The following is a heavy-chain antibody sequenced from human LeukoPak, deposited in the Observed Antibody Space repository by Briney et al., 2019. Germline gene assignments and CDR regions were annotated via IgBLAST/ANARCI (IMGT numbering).Heavy chain of an antibody. D-gene: IGHD2-15*01. CDR3: ARDSTPGYCSGGSCYFNY. Sequence: GGSLRLSCAASGFTVSSNYMSWVRQAPGKGLEWVSVIYSGGSTYYADSVKGRFTISRDNSKNTLYLQMNSLRAEDTAVYYCARDSTPGYCSGGSCYFNYWGQGTLVTVSS. CDR2: IYSGGST. J-gene: IGHJ4*02. V-gene: IGHV3-66*01. CDR1: GFTVSSNY.